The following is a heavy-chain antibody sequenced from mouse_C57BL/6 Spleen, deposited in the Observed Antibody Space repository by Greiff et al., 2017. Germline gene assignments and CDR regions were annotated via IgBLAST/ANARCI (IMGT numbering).Heavy chain of an antibody. CDR3: TRYDYDLAWFAY. V-gene: IGHV1-15*01. CDR2: IDPETGGT. CDR1: GYTFTDYE. Sequence: QVQLQQSGAELVRPGASVTLSCKASGYTFTDYEMHWVKQTPVNGLEWIGAIDPETGGTAYNQKFKGKAILTEDKTSSTAYMELRSLPSEDSAVYYCTRYDYDLAWFAYWSQGTLVTVSA. J-gene: IGHJ3*01. D-gene: IGHD2-4*01.